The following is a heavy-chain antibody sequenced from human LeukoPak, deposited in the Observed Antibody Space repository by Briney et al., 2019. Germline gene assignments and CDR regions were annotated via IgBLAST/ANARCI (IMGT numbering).Heavy chain of an antibody. Sequence: GGSLRLSCAASGFTFSNYGMSWVRQAPGKGLEWISAISGSGASTYYADSVKGRFTISRDNSKNTLYLHMNSLRREDTAVYYCARQPDFGYWGQGTLVTVSS. J-gene: IGHJ4*02. V-gene: IGHV3-23*01. D-gene: IGHD1-14*01. CDR3: ARQPDFGY. CDR1: GFTFSNYG. CDR2: ISGSGAST.